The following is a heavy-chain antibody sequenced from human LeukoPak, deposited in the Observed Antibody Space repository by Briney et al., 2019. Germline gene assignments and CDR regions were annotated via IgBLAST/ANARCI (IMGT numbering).Heavy chain of an antibody. J-gene: IGHJ6*03. CDR3: ARDTAMVSGPYCYMHV. CDR2: INPSGGST. V-gene: IGHV1-46*01. CDR1: GYTFTSYY. D-gene: IGHD5-18*01. Sequence: ASVKVSCKASGYTFTSYYMHLVRQAPGQGLEWMGIINPSGGSTSYAQKFQGRVTMTRDTSTSTVYMELSSLRSEDTAVYYCARDTAMVSGPYCYMHVWGKGTTVTVSS.